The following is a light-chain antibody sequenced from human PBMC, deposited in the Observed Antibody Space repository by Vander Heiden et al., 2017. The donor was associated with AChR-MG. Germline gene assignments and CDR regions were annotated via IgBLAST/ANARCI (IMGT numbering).Light chain of an antibody. CDR2: DNN. J-gene: IGLJ2*01. CDR3: AAWDDNLNGRVV. V-gene: IGLV1-44*01. CDR1: RSNIRSNT. Sequence: QSVLTQPPSASGTPGQRVTISCSGSRSNIRSNTVNWYQQLPGAAPKLLVSDNNQRPSGVPDRFSASKSDTSASLAISGLQPEDEADYYCAAWDDNLNGRVVFGGGTKLTVL.